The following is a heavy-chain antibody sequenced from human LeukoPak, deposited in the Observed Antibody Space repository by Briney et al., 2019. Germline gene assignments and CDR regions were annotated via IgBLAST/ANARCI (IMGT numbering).Heavy chain of an antibody. CDR2: ISYDGSNK. J-gene: IGHJ4*02. Sequence: GGSLRLSCAASGFTFSSYGMHWVRQAPGKGLEWVAVISYDGSNKYYADSVKGRFTIPRDNSKNTLYLQMNSLRAEDTAVYYCAKDAYYDSGRYFDYWGQGTLVTVSS. CDR1: GFTFSSYG. CDR3: AKDAYYDSGRYFDY. V-gene: IGHV3-30*18. D-gene: IGHD3-10*01.